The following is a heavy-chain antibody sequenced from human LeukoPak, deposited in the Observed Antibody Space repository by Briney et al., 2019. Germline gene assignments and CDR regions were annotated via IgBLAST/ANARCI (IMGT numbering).Heavy chain of an antibody. Sequence: ASVKVSCRASGYTFTSYGISWVRQAPGQGLEWMGWISGYNGNTNYAQKFQGRVTMTTDTSTITAYMELRSPRSDDTAVYYCARADIRAIASSGWYGFDYWGQGTLVTVSS. D-gene: IGHD6-19*01. V-gene: IGHV1-18*01. CDR3: ARADIRAIASSGWYGFDY. CDR1: GYTFTSYG. CDR2: ISGYNGNT. J-gene: IGHJ4*02.